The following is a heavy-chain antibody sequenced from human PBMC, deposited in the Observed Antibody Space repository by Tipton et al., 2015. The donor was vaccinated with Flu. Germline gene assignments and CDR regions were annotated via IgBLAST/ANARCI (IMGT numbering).Heavy chain of an antibody. Sequence: TLSLTCAVYGGSFSGYYWSWIRQPPGKGLEWIGEINHSGSTNYNPSLKSRVTISVDTSKNQFSLKLSSVTAADTAVYYCARGLTAMVGSLYYYGMDVWGQGTTVTVSS. CDR2: INHSGST. V-gene: IGHV4-34*01. CDR1: GGSFSGYY. J-gene: IGHJ6*02. D-gene: IGHD5-18*01. CDR3: ARGLTAMVGSLYYYGMDV.